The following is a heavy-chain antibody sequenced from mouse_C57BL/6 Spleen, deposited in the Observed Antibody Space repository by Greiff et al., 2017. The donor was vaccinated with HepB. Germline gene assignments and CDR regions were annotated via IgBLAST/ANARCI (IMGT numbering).Heavy chain of an antibody. D-gene: IGHD1-1*01. CDR2: IDPSDSYT. Sequence: LQESGAELVMPGASVKLSCKASGYTFTSYWMHWVKQRPGQGLEWIGEIDPSDSYTNYNQKFKGKSTLTVDKSSSTAYMQLSSLTSEDSAVYYCARDTTVVAHYAMDYWGQGTSVTVSS. CDR3: ARDTTVVAHYAMDY. J-gene: IGHJ4*01. CDR1: GYTFTSYW. V-gene: IGHV1-69*01.